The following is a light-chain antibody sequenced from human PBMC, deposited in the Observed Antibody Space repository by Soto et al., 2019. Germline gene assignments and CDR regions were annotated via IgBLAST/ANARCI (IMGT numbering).Light chain of an antibody. J-gene: IGLJ2*01. CDR2: RNN. CDR3: ATWDDNLNGVV. CDR1: SSNIGSNS. Sequence: QSVLTQPPSASGTPGQRVTISCSGSSSNIGSNSVNWYQQLPGTAPKLLIYRNNQRPSGVPDRFSVSKSGTSASLAISGLQSEDEADYYCATWDDNLNGVVFGGGTKLTVL. V-gene: IGLV1-44*01.